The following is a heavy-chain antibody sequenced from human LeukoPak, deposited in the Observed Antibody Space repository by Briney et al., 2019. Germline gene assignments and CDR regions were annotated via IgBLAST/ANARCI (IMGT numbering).Heavy chain of an antibody. CDR2: INDSGNT. V-gene: IGHV4-34*01. CDR3: ARQGHISAFDI. D-gene: IGHD2-21*01. Sequence: SQTLSLTCAVYVGSFSGYRWRWNRRPPGKGLEWIGEINDSGNTNYKSSLKSRVTISADWSKNQFSLKMTSVTVADTAVYYCARQGHISAFDIWGQANLVIVSS. J-gene: IGHJ4*02. CDR1: VGSFSGYR.